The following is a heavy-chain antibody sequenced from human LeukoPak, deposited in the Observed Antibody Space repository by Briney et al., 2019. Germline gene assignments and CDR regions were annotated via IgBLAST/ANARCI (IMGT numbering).Heavy chain of an antibody. CDR1: GGSISSSNW. D-gene: IGHD2-2*01. V-gene: IGHV4-4*02. J-gene: IGHJ4*02. CDR2: IYHSGST. Sequence: PSGTLSLTCAVSGGSISSSNWWSWVRQPPGKGLEWIGEIYHSGSTNYNPSLKSRVTISVDKSKNQFSLKLSSVTAADTAVYYCARALGYCSSTSCYSYFDYWGQGTLVTVSS. CDR3: ARALGYCSSTSCYSYFDY.